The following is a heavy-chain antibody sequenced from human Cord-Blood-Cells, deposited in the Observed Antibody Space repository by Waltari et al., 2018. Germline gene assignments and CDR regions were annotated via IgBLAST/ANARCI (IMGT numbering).Heavy chain of an antibody. CDR1: GGTFSSYA. D-gene: IGHD2-2*01. CDR3: ARVVVPAAIRPQYYFDY. V-gene: IGHV1-69*12. Sequence: QVQLVQSGAEVKKPGSSVKVSCKASGGTFSSYAISWVRQAPGQGLEWMGGIIPIFGTANYAQKFQGRVTITADESTSTAYMELSSLRSEDTAVYYCARVVVPAAIRPQYYFDYWGQGTMVTVSS. J-gene: IGHJ4*02. CDR2: IIPIFGTA.